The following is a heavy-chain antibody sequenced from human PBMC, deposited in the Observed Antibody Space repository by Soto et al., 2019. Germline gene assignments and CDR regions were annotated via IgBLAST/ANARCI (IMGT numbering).Heavy chain of an antibody. D-gene: IGHD3-9*01. CDR3: ARIPYVIFTGYGYYGMYV. V-gene: IGHV4-61*01. Sequence: QVQLQESGPGLVKPSETLSLTCTVSGGSVSSGSYYWSWIRQPPGKGLEWIGYIYYSGSTYYNPSHTRRVPVSVYTSKIHFSLKVSSVTAADTAVYYCARIPYVIFTGYGYYGMYVWVRGTTVTVSS. J-gene: IGHJ6*02. CDR1: GGSVSSGSYY. CDR2: IYYSGST.